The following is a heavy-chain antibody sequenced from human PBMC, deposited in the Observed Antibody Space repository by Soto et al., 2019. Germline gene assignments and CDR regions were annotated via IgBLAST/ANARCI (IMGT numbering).Heavy chain of an antibody. CDR3: ARDGPPHESLVRGVMGLFDY. D-gene: IGHD3-10*01. CDR2: IWHDGSDK. CDR1: GFSISAFG. Sequence: QVHLVESGGGVVQPGTSLRLSCAASGFSISAFGFHWVRQAPGKGPEWVAFIWHDGSDKFYADSVKGRFTISRDRSTSMVYLEMSSLRAEDTAVYYCARDGPPHESLVRGVMGLFDYWGRGILVTVSS. V-gene: IGHV3-33*01. J-gene: IGHJ4*01.